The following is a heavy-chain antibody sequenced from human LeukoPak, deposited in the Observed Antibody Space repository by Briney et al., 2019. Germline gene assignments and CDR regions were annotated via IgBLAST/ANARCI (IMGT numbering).Heavy chain of an antibody. V-gene: IGHV1-69*06. D-gene: IGHD5-18*01. Sequence: GASVKVSCKASGGTFSSYAISWVRQAPGQGLEWMGGIIPIFGTANYAQKFQGRVTITADKSTSTAYMELSSLRSEDTAVYYCARVDTAMAYSWFDPWGQGTLVTVSS. CDR3: ARVDTAMAYSWFDP. CDR1: GGTFSSYA. J-gene: IGHJ5*02. CDR2: IIPIFGTA.